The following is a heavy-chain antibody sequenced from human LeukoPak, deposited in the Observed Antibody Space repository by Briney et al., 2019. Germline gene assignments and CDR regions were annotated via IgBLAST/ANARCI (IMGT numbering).Heavy chain of an antibody. J-gene: IGHJ5*02. Sequence: SETLSLTCTVSGGSISSSTYYWGWIRQPPGKGLEWIGSIYYSGSTYYDPSLKSRVTISVDTSKNQFSLKLSSVTAADTAVYYCTRLTYYYGSGSYPWFDPWGQGTLVTVSS. V-gene: IGHV4-39*01. CDR1: GGSISSSTYY. D-gene: IGHD3-10*01. CDR3: TRLTYYYGSGSYPWFDP. CDR2: IYYSGST.